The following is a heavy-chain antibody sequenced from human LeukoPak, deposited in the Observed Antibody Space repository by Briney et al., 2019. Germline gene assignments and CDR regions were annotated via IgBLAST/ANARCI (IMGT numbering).Heavy chain of an antibody. CDR3: TTDRYYDNSELQFQH. Sequence: GGSLRLSCAASGFTLNNACMSWVRQAPGKGLEWLGRIKRETDGGTIDYAAPVKGRFTISRDDSRNTLYLQMDSLKIEDTAVSYCTTDRYYDNSELQFQHWGQGTLVTVSS. D-gene: IGHD3-22*01. CDR1: GFTLNNAC. J-gene: IGHJ1*01. CDR2: IKRETDGGTI. V-gene: IGHV3-15*01.